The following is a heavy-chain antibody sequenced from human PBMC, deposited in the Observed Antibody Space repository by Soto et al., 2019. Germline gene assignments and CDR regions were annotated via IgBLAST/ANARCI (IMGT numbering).Heavy chain of an antibody. V-gene: IGHV1-46*01. Sequence: ASVKVSSKASGYTFTSYYMHWLRQAPGQGLEWMGIINPSGGSTSYAQKFQGRVTMTRDTSTSTVYMELSSLRSEDTAVYYCASHRYYYDSSGYYYYYGMVVWGQGTTVTVSS. D-gene: IGHD3-22*01. CDR1: GYTFTSYY. CDR3: ASHRYYYDSSGYYYYYGMVV. CDR2: INPSGGST. J-gene: IGHJ6*02.